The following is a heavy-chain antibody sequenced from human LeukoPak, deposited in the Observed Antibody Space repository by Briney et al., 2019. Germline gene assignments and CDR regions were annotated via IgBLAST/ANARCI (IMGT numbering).Heavy chain of an antibody. Sequence: MASESLSLTCTVYGGSISNYYWSWVRQPPGKGREWVGYIYYTGSTNYNPSLESRVTISVDTSKNQFSLKLTSVTAADTAVYYCARGGWSLDYWGQGTLVTASS. J-gene: IGHJ4*02. D-gene: IGHD6-19*01. CDR1: GGSISNYY. CDR2: IYYTGST. CDR3: ARGGWSLDY. V-gene: IGHV4-59*01.